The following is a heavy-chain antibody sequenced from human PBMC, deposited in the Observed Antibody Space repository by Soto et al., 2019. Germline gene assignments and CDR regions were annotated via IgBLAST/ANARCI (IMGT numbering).Heavy chain of an antibody. CDR3: ARNGGFGELLTYYYYYGMDV. D-gene: IGHD3-10*01. Sequence: GGSLRLSCAASGFTFSGYWMSWVRQAPGKGLEWVANIKQDGSEKYYVDSVKGRFTISRDNAKNSLYLQMNSLRAEDTAVYYCARNGGFGELLTYYYYYGMDVWGQGTTVTVSS. V-gene: IGHV3-7*01. J-gene: IGHJ6*02. CDR2: IKQDGSEK. CDR1: GFTFSGYW.